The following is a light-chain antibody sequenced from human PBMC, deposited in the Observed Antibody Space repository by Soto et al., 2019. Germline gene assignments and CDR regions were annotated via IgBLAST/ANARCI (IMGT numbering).Light chain of an antibody. J-gene: IGKJ5*01. CDR1: QGISSA. CDR2: DAS. V-gene: IGKV1-13*02. CDR3: QQFNSYPHG. Sequence: AIQLTQSPSSLSASVGDRVTITCRASQGISSALAWYQQKPGKAPKLLIYDASSLESGVPSRFSGSGSGTDFTLTISSLQPEDFATYYCQQFNSYPHGIGQGTRLEIK.